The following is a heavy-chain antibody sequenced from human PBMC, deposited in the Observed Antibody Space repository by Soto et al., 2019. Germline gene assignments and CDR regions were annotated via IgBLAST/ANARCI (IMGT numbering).Heavy chain of an antibody. CDR1: GFTFSSYG. Sequence: GGSLRLSCAASGFTFSSYGMHWVRQAPGKGLEWVAVIWYDGSNKYYADSVKGRFTISRDNSKNTLYLQMNSLRAEDTAVYYCARERRTTIFDYWGQGTLVTVSS. CDR3: ARERRTTIFDY. V-gene: IGHV3-33*01. J-gene: IGHJ4*02. D-gene: IGHD4-17*01. CDR2: IWYDGSNK.